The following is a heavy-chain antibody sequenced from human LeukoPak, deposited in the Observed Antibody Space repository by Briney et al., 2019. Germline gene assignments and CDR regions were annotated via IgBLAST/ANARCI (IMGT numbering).Heavy chain of an antibody. CDR2: ISSSSGTI. V-gene: IGHV3-48*01. J-gene: IGHJ4*02. CDR3: ARSIAAAGFDY. D-gene: IGHD6-13*01. Sequence: GGSLRLSCAASGFTFSSYNMNWVRQGPGKGLEWVSYISSSSGTIYYADSVKGRFTISRDNAKKTLYLQMNSLRAEDTAVYYCARSIAAAGFDYWGQGTLVTVSS. CDR1: GFTFSSYN.